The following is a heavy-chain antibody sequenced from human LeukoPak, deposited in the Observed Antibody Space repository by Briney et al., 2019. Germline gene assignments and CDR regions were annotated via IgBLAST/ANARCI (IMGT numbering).Heavy chain of an antibody. V-gene: IGHV3-48*04. CDR2: ISSSGSTI. CDR1: GFTFSSYS. D-gene: IGHD2-2*02. Sequence: EGSLRLSCAASGFTFSSYSMNWVRQAPGKGLEWVSYISSSGSTIYYADSVKGRFTISRDNAKNSLYVQMNSLRAEDTAVYYCARGVPGYCSGTSCYKDYYYMDVWGKGTTVTVSS. CDR3: ARGVPGYCSGTSCYKDYYYMDV. J-gene: IGHJ6*03.